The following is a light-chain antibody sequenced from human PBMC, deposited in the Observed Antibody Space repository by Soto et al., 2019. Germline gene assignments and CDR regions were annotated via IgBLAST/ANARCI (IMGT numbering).Light chain of an antibody. Sequence: EIVLTQSPATQSSSPGETATLSCRASQYVGSRLAWYQHKPGQAPRLLIYYMSKRATGIPARFSGSGSGTDFTLTISSLAPDDFAIYYCHQRQSWPRTFGQGTKVDIK. J-gene: IGKJ1*01. CDR2: YMS. CDR3: HQRQSWPRT. CDR1: QYVGSR. V-gene: IGKV3-11*01.